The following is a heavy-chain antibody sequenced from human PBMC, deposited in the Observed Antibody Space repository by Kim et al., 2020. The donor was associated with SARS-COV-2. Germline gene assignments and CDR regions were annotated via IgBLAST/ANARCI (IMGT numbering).Heavy chain of an antibody. Sequence: DSVKGRFTISRDKSKNTLYLQMNSLRAEDTAVYYCAKEIGLFGVVSLFDYWGQGTLVTVSS. J-gene: IGHJ4*02. CDR3: AKEIGLFGVVSLFDY. V-gene: IGHV3-23*01. D-gene: IGHD3-3*01.